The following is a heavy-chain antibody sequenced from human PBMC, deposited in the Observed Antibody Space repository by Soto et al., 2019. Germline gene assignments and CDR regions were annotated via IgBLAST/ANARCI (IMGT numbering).Heavy chain of an antibody. D-gene: IGHD3-10*01. CDR1: GFTFSSYA. Sequence: TGGSLRLSCAASGFTFSSYAMHWVRQAPGKGLEWVAVISYDGSKTDGGTTDYAAPVKGRFTISRDDSKNTLYLQMNSLKTEDTAVYYCTTDSAMHQWFEGGYWGQGTLVTVSS. J-gene: IGHJ4*02. CDR3: TTDSAMHQWFEGGY. CDR2: ISYDGSKTDGGTT. V-gene: IGHV3-15*04.